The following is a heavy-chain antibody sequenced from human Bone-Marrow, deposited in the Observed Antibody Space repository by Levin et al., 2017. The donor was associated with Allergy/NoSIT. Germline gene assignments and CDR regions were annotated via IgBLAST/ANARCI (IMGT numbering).Heavy chain of an antibody. J-gene: IGHJ3*02. Sequence: ETLSLTCAASGFTFKRHWMTWVRQAPGKGLEWVANIKEDGSEEYYVDSVKGRFTISRDNAKNSVYLEMNSLRDEDTAVYYCGRDPYDSGGYGAFDMWGQGTRVIVSS. D-gene: IGHD3-22*01. CDR1: GFTFKRHW. V-gene: IGHV3-7*01. CDR2: IKEDGSEE. CDR3: GRDPYDSGGYGAFDM.